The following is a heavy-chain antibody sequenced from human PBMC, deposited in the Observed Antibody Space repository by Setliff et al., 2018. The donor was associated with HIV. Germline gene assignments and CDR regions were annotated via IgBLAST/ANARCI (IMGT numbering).Heavy chain of an antibody. CDR2: VSHTGYT. CDR1: GDSLRGGDYY. V-gene: IGHV4-30-4*08. J-gene: IGHJ3*02. CDR3: ARDKGRPHYYDDTGSYRSDALDI. Sequence: SETLSLTCSVSGDSLRGGDYYYNRIRQSPEKGLEWIGYVSHTGYTYYNPSLKSRVDMSLDISKNQFSLNVSFVTAADTAVYYCARDKGRPHYYDDTGSYRSDALDIWGQGTMVTVSS. D-gene: IGHD3-22*01.